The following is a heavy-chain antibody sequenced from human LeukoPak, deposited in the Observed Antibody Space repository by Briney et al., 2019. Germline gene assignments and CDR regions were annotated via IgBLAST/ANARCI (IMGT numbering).Heavy chain of an antibody. CDR2: ISGSGDST. D-gene: IGHD1-14*01. CDR3: ARDLYDNNRVQDY. J-gene: IGHJ4*02. Sequence: PGGSLRLSCAASGFTFSSYAMSWVRQAPGKGLEWVSGISGSGDSTYYADSVKGRFTISRDNSKNTLYLQMNSLRAEDTALYYCARDLYDNNRVQDYWGQGTLVTVSS. V-gene: IGHV3-23*01. CDR1: GFTFSSYA.